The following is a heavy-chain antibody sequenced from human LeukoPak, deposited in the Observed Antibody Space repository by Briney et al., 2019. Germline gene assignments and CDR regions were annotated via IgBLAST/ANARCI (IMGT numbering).Heavy chain of an antibody. CDR2: ISSTGTTI. D-gene: IGHD6-13*01. Sequence: GGSLTLSCAASGFTFSYYSMYWVRQAPGKGLEWVSFISSTGTTIYYADSVKGRFTISRDNAKNSLYLQLNSLRAEDTAVYYCATVVGQIAAAEGYWGQGTLAAVSS. J-gene: IGHJ1*01. CDR1: GFTFSYYS. CDR3: ATVVGQIAAAEGY. V-gene: IGHV3-48*04.